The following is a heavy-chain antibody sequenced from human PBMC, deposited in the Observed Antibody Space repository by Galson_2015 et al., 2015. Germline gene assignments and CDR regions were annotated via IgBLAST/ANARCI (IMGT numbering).Heavy chain of an antibody. V-gene: IGHV3-33*01. CDR2: IWYDGSNK. CDR3: ARAIVVVADWFDP. J-gene: IGHJ5*02. Sequence: SLRLSCAASGFTFSSYGMHWVRQAPGKGLEWVAVIWYDGSNKYYADSVKGRFTISRDNSKNTLYLQMNSLRAEDTAVYYCARAIVVVADWFDPWGQGTLVTVSS. D-gene: IGHD2-15*01. CDR1: GFTFSSYG.